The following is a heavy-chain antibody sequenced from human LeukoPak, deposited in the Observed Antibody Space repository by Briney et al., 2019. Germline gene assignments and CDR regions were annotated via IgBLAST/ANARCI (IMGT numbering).Heavy chain of an antibody. V-gene: IGHV4-39*07. D-gene: IGHD6-6*01. CDR2: MYYSGST. J-gene: IGHJ4*02. CDR1: GGSISSSSYY. Sequence: SETLSLTCTVSGGSISSSSYYWGWIRQPPGKGLEWIGSMYYSGSTYYNPSLKSRVTISGDTSKNQFSLKLSSVTAADTAVYYCARDSDGSSTGFDYWGQGTLVTVSS. CDR3: ARDSDGSSTGFDY.